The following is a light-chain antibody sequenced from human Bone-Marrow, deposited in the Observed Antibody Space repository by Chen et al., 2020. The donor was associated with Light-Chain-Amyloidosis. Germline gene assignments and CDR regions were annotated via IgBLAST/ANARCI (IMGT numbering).Light chain of an antibody. CDR2: AAS. V-gene: IGLV3-21*02. CDR1: NIGSTS. J-gene: IGLJ3*02. Sequence: SYVLTQPSSVSVAPGQTATIACGGNNIGSTSVHWYQQTPGKAPLLVVYAASSRPPGIPERLSGSNSGNTATLTIIRVQAGDEADYYCQVWDRSSDRPVFGGGTKLTVL. CDR3: QVWDRSSDRPV.